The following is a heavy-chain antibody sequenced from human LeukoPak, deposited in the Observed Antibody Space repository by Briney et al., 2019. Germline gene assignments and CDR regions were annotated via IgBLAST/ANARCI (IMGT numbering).Heavy chain of an antibody. Sequence: SETLSLTCTVSGYSISSGYYWGWIRQPPGKGLEWIGSIYYSGSTYYNPSLKSRVTISVDTSKNQLSLNLKSVTAADTAVYYCARVVYRGENWFDPWGQGTLVTVSS. CDR2: IYYSGST. J-gene: IGHJ5*02. V-gene: IGHV4-38-2*02. D-gene: IGHD3-10*01. CDR3: ARVVYRGENWFDP. CDR1: GYSISSGYY.